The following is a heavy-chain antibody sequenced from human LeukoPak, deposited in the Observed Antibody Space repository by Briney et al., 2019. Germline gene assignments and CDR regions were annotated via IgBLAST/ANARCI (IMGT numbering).Heavy chain of an antibody. J-gene: IGHJ4*02. D-gene: IGHD3-10*01. V-gene: IGHV1-2*02. CDR2: INPNSGGT. CDR3: ARAAYYYGSGSYYYFDY. CDR1: GYTFTGYY. Sequence: ASVKVSCKASGYTFTGYYMHWVRQAPGQGLEWMGWINPNSGGTNYAQKFQGRVTMTRDTSISTAYMGLSRLRSDDTAVYYCARAAYYYGSGSYYYFDYWGQGTLVTVSS.